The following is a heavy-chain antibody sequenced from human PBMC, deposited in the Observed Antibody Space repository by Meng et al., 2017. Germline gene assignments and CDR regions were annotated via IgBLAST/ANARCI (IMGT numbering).Heavy chain of an antibody. D-gene: IGHD6-19*01. CDR2: ISGSGGST. V-gene: IGHV3-23*01. Sequence: GGSLRLSCAASGFTFSSYAMSWVRQAPGKGLEWVSAISGSGGSTYYADSVKGRFTISRDNSKNTLYLQMNSLRAEDTAVYYCAKDYRQWLVRDGPYFAYWGHGNLVNGAS. CDR3: AKDYRQWLVRDGPYFAY. J-gene: IGHJ4*01. CDR1: GFTFSSYA.